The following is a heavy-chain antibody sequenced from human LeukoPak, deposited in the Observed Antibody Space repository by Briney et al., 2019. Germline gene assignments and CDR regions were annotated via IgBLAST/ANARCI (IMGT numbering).Heavy chain of an antibody. D-gene: IGHD3-22*01. CDR1: GITLSNYG. CDR3: AKRGVVIRVILVRFHKEASYFDS. CDR2: ISDRGGRT. J-gene: IGHJ4*02. V-gene: IGHV3-23*01. Sequence: GGSLRLSCAVCGITLSNYGRRWVGQAAGKGLEWVAGISDRGGRTNYADSEKGRFSMSRDNPRNTLYLQINRERAEDTAVYFCAKRGVVIRVILVRFHKEASYFDSWGQGALVTVSS.